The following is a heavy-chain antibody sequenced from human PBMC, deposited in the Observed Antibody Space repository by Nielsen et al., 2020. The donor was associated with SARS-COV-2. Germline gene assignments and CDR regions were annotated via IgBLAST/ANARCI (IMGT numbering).Heavy chain of an antibody. V-gene: IGHV1-18*01. CDR1: GYTFPSYG. J-gene: IGHJ5*02. Sequence: ASVKVSCKASGYTFPSYGISWVRQAPGQGLEWMGWISAYNGNTNYAQKLPGRVTMTTDTSTSTAYMELRSLRSDDTAVYYCAREGYSAAGTKFDPWGQGTLVTVSS. D-gene: IGHD6-13*01. CDR2: ISAYNGNT. CDR3: AREGYSAAGTKFDP.